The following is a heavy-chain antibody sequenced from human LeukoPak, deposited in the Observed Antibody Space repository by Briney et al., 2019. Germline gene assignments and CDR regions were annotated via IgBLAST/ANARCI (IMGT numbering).Heavy chain of an antibody. CDR2: LRGSGEST. CDR3: AKDRISYTTSPGELSH. D-gene: IGHD3-10*01. J-gene: IGHJ4*02. CDR1: GFILNTYA. V-gene: IGHV3-23*01. Sequence: GGSLRLSCAPSGFILNTYARSWVRQPPGKGLEWVSTLRGSGESTHYTDSVQGRFTISRDNSLYTVYLQMDSVRGDDPAVSYCAKDRISYTTSPGELSHWGQGTLVIVSS.